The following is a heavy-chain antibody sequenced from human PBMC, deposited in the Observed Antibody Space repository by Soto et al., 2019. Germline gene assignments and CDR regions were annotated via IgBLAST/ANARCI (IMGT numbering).Heavy chain of an antibody. CDR2: IKHSGST. CDR1: GGSFSGYY. V-gene: IGHV4-34*01. Sequence: QVQLQQWGAGLLKPSETLSLTCAVYGGSFSGYYWTWIRQPPGTGLGWTGEIKHSGSTNYNPSLKGRVTISVDTSKTQFSLKLTSVTAAATAVYYCARDKITGLSDYWGQGTLVTVSS. CDR3: ARDKITGLSDY. D-gene: IGHD2-8*02. J-gene: IGHJ4*02.